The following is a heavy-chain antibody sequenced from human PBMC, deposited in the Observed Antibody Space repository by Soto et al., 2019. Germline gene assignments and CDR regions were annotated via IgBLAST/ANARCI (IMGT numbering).Heavy chain of an antibody. CDR1: GLTFNDLS. CDR2: IHKNGDST. V-gene: IGHV3-64D*08. CDR3: VRDLYGMDV. J-gene: IGHJ6*02. Sequence: GGSLRLSCSASGLTFNDLSMHWVRQAPGRELEYISVIHKNGDSTYFADSVKGRFTTSRDNSKNIVYLQMSSLRADDTAVYYCVRDLYGMDVWGQGTTVTVSS.